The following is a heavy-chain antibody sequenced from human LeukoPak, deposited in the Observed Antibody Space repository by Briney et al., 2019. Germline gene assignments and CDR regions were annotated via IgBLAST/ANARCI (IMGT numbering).Heavy chain of an antibody. V-gene: IGHV3-49*04. D-gene: IGHD3-3*01. J-gene: IGHJ4*02. CDR2: IRSKAYGGTT. CDR1: GFTFGDYV. Sequence: PGRSLRLSCTASGFTFGDYVMSWVRQAPGKGLEWVGFIRSKAYGGTTEYAASVKGRFTISRDDSKSIAYLQMNSLKTEDTAVYYCTRGKYYDFWSGYYPDYWGQGTLSPSPQ. CDR3: TRGKYYDFWSGYYPDY.